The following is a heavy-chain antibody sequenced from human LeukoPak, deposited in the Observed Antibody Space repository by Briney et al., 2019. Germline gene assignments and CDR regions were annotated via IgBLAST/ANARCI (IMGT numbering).Heavy chain of an antibody. Sequence: SETLSLTCTVSGGSISSGGYYWSWIRQPPGKGLEWIGYIYHSGSTYYNPSLKSRVTISVDRSKNQFSLKLSSVTAADTAVYYCAREHDGTDYWGHGTLVTVSS. CDR3: AREHDGTDY. D-gene: IGHD1-26*01. J-gene: IGHJ4*01. CDR2: IYHSGST. CDR1: GGSISSGGYY. V-gene: IGHV4-30-2*01.